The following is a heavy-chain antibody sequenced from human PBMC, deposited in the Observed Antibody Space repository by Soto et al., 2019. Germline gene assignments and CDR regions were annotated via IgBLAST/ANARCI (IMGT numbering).Heavy chain of an antibody. Sequence: SVNGSCKASGGTFSSYAISWVRQAPGQGLEWMGGIIPIFGTANYAQKFQGRVTITADKSTSTAYMELSSLRSDDTAVYYCATDVHPLELGYWGLGTLVTASS. CDR2: IIPIFGTA. V-gene: IGHV1-69*06. CDR3: ATDVHPLELGY. CDR1: GGTFSSYA. J-gene: IGHJ4*01. D-gene: IGHD3-10*01.